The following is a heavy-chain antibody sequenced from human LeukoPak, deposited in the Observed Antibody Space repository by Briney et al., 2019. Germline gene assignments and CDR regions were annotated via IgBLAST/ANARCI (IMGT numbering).Heavy chain of an antibody. CDR2: ISWNSGSI. CDR3: AKGQRGYSYACDY. V-gene: IGHV3-9*01. CDR1: GFTFDDYA. Sequence: LRLSCAASGFTFDDYAMHWVRQAPGKGLEWVSGISWNSGSIGYADSVKGRFTISRDNAKNSLYLQMNSLRAEDTALYYCAKGQRGYSYACDYWGQGTLVTVSS. J-gene: IGHJ4*02. D-gene: IGHD5-18*01.